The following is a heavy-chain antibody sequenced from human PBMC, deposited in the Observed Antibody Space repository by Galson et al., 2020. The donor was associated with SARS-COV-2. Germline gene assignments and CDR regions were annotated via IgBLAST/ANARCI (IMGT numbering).Heavy chain of an antibody. V-gene: IGHV3-23*01. CDR1: GFTFSSYA. J-gene: IGHJ1*01. D-gene: IGHD2-15*01. CDR2: ISGGGGST. Sequence: GESLKISCAASGFTFSSYAMSWVRQAPGKGLEWVSTISGGGGSTYYADSVKGRFTISRDNSRNTLYLQMNTLRAEDTAVYYCATQACSGASCYSRYFQYWGQGTLVTVSS. CDR3: ATQACSGASCYSRYFQY.